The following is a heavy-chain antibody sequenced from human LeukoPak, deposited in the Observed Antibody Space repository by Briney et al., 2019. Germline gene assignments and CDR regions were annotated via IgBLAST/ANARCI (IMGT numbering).Heavy chain of an antibody. CDR1: GGSISSGDYY. CDR2: IYYSGSA. D-gene: IGHD2-2*02. J-gene: IGHJ4*02. CDR3: AREDSSSTSCYIGRDEGGLYFDY. V-gene: IGHV4-30-4*08. Sequence: SETLSLTCTVSGGSISSGDYYWSWTRQPPGKGLEWIGYIYYSGSAYYNPSLKSRVTISVDTSKNQFSLKLSSVTAADTAVYYCAREDSSSTSCYIGRDEGGLYFDYWGQGTLVTVSS.